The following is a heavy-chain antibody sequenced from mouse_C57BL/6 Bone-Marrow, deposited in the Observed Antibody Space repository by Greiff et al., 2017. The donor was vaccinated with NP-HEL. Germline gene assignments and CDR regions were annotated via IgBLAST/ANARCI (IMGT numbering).Heavy chain of an antibody. CDR1: EYEFPSHD. CDR2: INSDGGST. J-gene: IGHJ4*01. V-gene: IGHV5-2*01. D-gene: IGHD2-4*01. CDR3: ARHYDYDGGDAMDY. Sequence: EVKLMESGGGLVQPGESLKLSCESNEYEFPSHDMSWVRKTPEKRLELVAAINSDGGSTYYPDTMERRFIISRDNTKKTLYLQMSSLRSEDTALYYCARHYDYDGGDAMDYWGQGTSVTVSS.